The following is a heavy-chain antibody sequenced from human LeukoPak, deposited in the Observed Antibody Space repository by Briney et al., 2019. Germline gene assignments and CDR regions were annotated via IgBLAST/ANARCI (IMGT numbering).Heavy chain of an antibody. V-gene: IGHV3-23*01. Sequence: PGGSLRLSCAASGFTFSSYAMSWVRQAPGKGLEWVSAISGSGGSTYYADSVKGRFTISRDNSENTLYLQMNSLRAEDTAVYYCAKKVGYCSGGSCYTGYFDYWGQGTLVTVSS. CDR1: GFTFSSYA. J-gene: IGHJ4*02. CDR3: AKKVGYCSGGSCYTGYFDY. CDR2: ISGSGGST. D-gene: IGHD2-15*01.